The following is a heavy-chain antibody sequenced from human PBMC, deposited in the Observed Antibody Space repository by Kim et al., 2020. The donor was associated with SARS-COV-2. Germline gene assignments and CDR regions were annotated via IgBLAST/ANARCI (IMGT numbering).Heavy chain of an antibody. D-gene: IGHD5-18*01. V-gene: IGHV1-46*01. Sequence: TSYAQKFRGRVTMTRDTSTSTVYMGLSSLRSEDTAVYYCARDRNSYDYDYWGQGTLVTVSS. J-gene: IGHJ4*02. CDR2: T. CDR3: ARDRNSYDYDY.